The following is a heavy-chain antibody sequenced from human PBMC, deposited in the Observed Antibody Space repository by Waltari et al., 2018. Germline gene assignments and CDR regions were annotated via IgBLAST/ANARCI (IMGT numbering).Heavy chain of an antibody. Sequence: QVQLQQWGAGLLKPSETLSLTCAVYGGSFSGYYWSWIRQPPGKGLEWIGEINHSVSTNYNPSLKSRVTISVDTSKNQFSLKLSSVTAADTAVYYCARGRLVVPAASNWFDPWGQGTLVTVSS. V-gene: IGHV4-34*01. CDR3: ARGRLVVPAASNWFDP. CDR2: INHSVST. J-gene: IGHJ5*02. D-gene: IGHD2-2*01. CDR1: GGSFSGYY.